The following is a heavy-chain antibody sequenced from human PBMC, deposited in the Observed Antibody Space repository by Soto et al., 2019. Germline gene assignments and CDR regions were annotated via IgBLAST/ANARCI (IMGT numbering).Heavy chain of an antibody. J-gene: IGHJ4*02. V-gene: IGHV3-9*01. D-gene: IGHD3-22*01. Sequence: PWGSLRLSCASSGFTFDDYAMHWVRQAPGKGLEWVSGINWNSDTIGYADSVKGRFTVSRDNAKGSLLLQMSSLRAEDTAVYFCAMSNSNDLYYHFESWGQGTPVTVSS. CDR1: GFTFDDYA. CDR3: AMSNSNDLYYHFES. CDR2: INWNSDTI.